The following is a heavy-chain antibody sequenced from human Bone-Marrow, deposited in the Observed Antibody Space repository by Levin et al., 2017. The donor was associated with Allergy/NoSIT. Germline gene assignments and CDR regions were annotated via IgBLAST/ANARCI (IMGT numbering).Heavy chain of an antibody. CDR3: AKDRTIRGVIYYYYGMDV. D-gene: IGHD3-10*01. J-gene: IGHJ6*02. CDR2: ISNDGTNK. CDR1: GFTFSSYG. Sequence: LSLTCVASGFTFSSYGMHWVRPAPGKGLEWVAVISNDGTNKYYADSLKGRFTISRDNSKKMLYLQVNSLRTEDTAVYYCAKDRTIRGVIYYYYGMDVWGLGTTVTVSS. V-gene: IGHV3-30*18.